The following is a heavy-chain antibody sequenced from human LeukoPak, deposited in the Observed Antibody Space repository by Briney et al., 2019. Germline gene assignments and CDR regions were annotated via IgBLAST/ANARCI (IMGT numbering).Heavy chain of an antibody. D-gene: IGHD2-2*01. V-gene: IGHV3-23*01. CDR3: AKDNYCSSTNCFFDY. J-gene: IGHJ4*02. Sequence: GGSLRLSCAASGFTFSGYWMSWVRQAPGKGLEWVSAISGSGGSTYYADSVKGRFTISRDNSKNTLYLQMNSLRAEDTAVYYCAKDNYCSSTNCFFDYWGQGTLVTVSS. CDR1: GFTFSGYW. CDR2: ISGSGGST.